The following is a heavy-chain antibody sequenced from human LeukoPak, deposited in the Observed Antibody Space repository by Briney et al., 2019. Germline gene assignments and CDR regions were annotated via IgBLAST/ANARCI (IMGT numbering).Heavy chain of an antibody. CDR1: GFTFSSYW. CDR3: ARERQTYYYDSSGSDFDY. D-gene: IGHD3-22*01. Sequence: GGSLRLSCAASGFTFSSYWMSWVRQAPGKGLEWVANIKQDGSEKYYADSVKGRFTISRDNSKNTLYLQMNSLRAEDTAVYYCARERQTYYYDSSGSDFDYWGQGTLVTVSS. CDR2: IKQDGSEK. V-gene: IGHV3-7*01. J-gene: IGHJ4*02.